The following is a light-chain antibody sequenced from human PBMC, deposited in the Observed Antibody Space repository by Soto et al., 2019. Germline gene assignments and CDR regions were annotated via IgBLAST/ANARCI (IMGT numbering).Light chain of an antibody. CDR1: QGISSY. V-gene: IGKV1-8*01. J-gene: IGKJ4*02. Sequence: AIRMTQSPSSFSASPGDRVTITCRASQGISSYLAWYQQKPGKAPKLLIYAASTLQSGVPSRFSGSGSGTDFTLPISCLQSEDFATYYCQQYYSYPPLTFGGGTKVEIK. CDR3: QQYYSYPPLT. CDR2: AAS.